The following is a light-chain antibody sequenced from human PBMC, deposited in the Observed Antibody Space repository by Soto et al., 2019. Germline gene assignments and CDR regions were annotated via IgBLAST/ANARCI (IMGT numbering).Light chain of an antibody. J-gene: IGKJ3*01. CDR3: QQYGSSPIFT. Sequence: EIVLTQSPGTLSLSPGERATLSCRASQSVSSSYLAWYQQKPGQAPRLLIYGASGRATGIPDRFSGSGYGTDFTLTISRLEPEDFAVYYCQQYGSSPIFTFGPGTTVDIK. CDR2: GAS. CDR1: QSVSSSY. V-gene: IGKV3-20*01.